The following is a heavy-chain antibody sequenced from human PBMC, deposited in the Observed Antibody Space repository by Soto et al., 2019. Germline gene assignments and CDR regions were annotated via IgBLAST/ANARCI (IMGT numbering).Heavy chain of an antibody. J-gene: IGHJ6*02. V-gene: IGHV4-34*01. Sequence: PXATLYLTCAVYGGSFSGYYWSGIRQPPGKGLEWIGEINHSGSTNYNPSLKSRVTISVDTSKNQFSLKLSSVTAADTAVYYCASGYYYDILTGYYGVYYGMDVWGQGTTVTVSS. CDR1: GGSFSGYY. CDR3: ASGYYYDILTGYYGVYYGMDV. CDR2: INHSGST. D-gene: IGHD3-9*01.